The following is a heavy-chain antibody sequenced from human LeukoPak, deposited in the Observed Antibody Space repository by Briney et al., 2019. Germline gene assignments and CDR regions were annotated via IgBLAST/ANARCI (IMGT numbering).Heavy chain of an antibody. D-gene: IGHD5-18*01. V-gene: IGHV4-4*07. CDR2: MYTSGST. Sequence: SETLSLTCTVSGGSISSYYWSWIRQPAGKGLEWIGRMYTSGSTYYNPSLKSRVSISVDTSKNQFSLKLSSVTAADTAVYYCARDLLDTSMVHYWYFDLWGRGTLVTVSS. CDR3: ARDLLDTSMVHYWYFDL. J-gene: IGHJ2*01. CDR1: GGSISSYY.